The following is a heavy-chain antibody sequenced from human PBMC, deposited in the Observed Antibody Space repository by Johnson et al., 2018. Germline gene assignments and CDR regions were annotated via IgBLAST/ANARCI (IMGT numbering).Heavy chain of an antibody. V-gene: IGHV3-9*01. CDR3: ASQFASVVYYYYYGMDV. CDR1: GFTFDDYA. Sequence: VQLVQSGGGLVQPGRSLRLSCAASGFTFDDYAMHWVRQAPGKGLEWVSGISWNSGSRGYADSVKGRFTISRDNANNTLYLQMKSLRAEDTAVYYFASQFASVVYYYYYGMDVWGQGTTVTVSS. J-gene: IGHJ6*02. CDR2: ISWNSGSR. D-gene: IGHD4-23*01.